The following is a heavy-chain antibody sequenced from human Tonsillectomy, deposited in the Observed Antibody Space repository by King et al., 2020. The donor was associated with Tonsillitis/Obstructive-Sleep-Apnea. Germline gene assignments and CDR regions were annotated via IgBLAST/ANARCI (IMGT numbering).Heavy chain of an antibody. CDR3: AKKGLQEAAQDLDY. Sequence: VQLVESGGGLVQPGGSLRLSCAASGFTFSSYSMSWVRQAPGKGLEWVSGIPGSGGSTYYADSVKGRFTISRDNSKNTLYLQMNSLRADDTAVYYCAKKGLQEAAQDLDYWGQGTLVTVSS. D-gene: IGHD2-15*01. V-gene: IGHV3-23*04. J-gene: IGHJ4*02. CDR2: IPGSGGST. CDR1: GFTFSSYS.